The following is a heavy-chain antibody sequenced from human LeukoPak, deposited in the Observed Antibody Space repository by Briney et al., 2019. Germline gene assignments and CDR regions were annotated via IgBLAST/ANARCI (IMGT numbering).Heavy chain of an antibody. J-gene: IGHJ4*02. CDR3: ATDGILTGFDI. Sequence: ASVKVSCTASGNTFSDYIFSWVRQAPGQGLEWMGGIITMDGTSKNRQKFQDGVTVTADASTSTVYLEVSSLRSEDTAVYYCATDGILTGFDIWGQGTLVTVSS. V-gene: IGHV1-69*13. CDR2: IITMDGTS. D-gene: IGHD3-9*01. CDR1: GNTFSDYI.